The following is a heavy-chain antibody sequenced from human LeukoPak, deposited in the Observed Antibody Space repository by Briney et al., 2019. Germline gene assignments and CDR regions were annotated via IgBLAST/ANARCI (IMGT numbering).Heavy chain of an antibody. CDR2: ISYDGSNK. D-gene: IGHD6-19*01. CDR1: GFTFSSYG. J-gene: IGHJ6*02. Sequence: GRSLRLSCAASGFTFSSYGMHWVRQAPGKGLEWVAVISYDGSNKYYADSVKGRFTISRDNSKNTLYLQMNSLRAEDTAVYYCARSVVAGRYYYYGMDVWGQGTTVTVSS. V-gene: IGHV3-33*01. CDR3: ARSVVAGRYYYYGMDV.